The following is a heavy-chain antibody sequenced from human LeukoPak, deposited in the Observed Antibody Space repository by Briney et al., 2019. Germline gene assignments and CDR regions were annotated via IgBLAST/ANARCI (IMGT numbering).Heavy chain of an antibody. V-gene: IGHV3-49*04. D-gene: IGHD1-26*01. CDR3: TSGSYGFGNSDY. Sequence: GGALRLSCTASGFTFGDYAMSWVRQAPGKGLEWVGFIRSKAYGGTTEYAASVKGRFTISRDDSKSIAYLQMNSLKTEDTAVYYCTSGSYGFGNSDYWGQGTLVTVSS. CDR1: GFTFGDYA. CDR2: IRSKAYGGTT. J-gene: IGHJ4*02.